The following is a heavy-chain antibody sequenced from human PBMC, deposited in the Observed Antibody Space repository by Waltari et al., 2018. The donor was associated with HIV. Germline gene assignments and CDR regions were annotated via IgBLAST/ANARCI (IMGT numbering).Heavy chain of an antibody. CDR1: GYTFTSYG. V-gene: IGHV1-18*01. CDR3: ARSPNLGYCSSTSCHDDY. CDR2: ISAYNGNT. Sequence: QVQLVQSGAEVKKPGASVKVSCKASGYTFTSYGISWVRQAPGQGLEWSGWISAYNGNTNYAQKLQGRVTMTTDTSTSTAYMELRSLRSDDTAVYYCARSPNLGYCSSTSCHDDYWGQGTLVTVSS. D-gene: IGHD2-2*01. J-gene: IGHJ4*02.